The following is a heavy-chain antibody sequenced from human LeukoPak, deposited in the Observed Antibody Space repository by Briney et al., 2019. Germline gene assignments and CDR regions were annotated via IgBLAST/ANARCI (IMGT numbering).Heavy chain of an antibody. CDR3: ARVSGNYYDSSGYFRRRPKCWFDP. CDR1: GGSISSSSYY. CDR2: IYYSGST. Sequence: PSETLSLTCTVSGGSISSSSYYWGWIRQPPGKGLEWIGSIYYSGSTYYNPSLKSRVTISVDTSKNQFSLKLSSVTAADTAVYYCARVSGNYYDSSGYFRRRPKCWFDPWGQGNLVTVSS. D-gene: IGHD3-22*01. V-gene: IGHV4-39*07. J-gene: IGHJ5*02.